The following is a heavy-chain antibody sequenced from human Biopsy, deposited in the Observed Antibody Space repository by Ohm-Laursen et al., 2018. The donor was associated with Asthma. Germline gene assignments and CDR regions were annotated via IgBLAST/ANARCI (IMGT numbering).Heavy chain of an antibody. V-gene: IGHV3-23*01. J-gene: IGHJ4*02. D-gene: IGHD1-26*01. CDR2: ISGSGGST. CDR3: AKRGSYFDY. Sequence: SLRLSCAASGFTFSNAWMSWVRQAPGKGLEWVSAISGSGGSTYYADSVKGRSTISRDKSKNTLYMQMNSLRAEDTAVYYCAKRGSYFDYWGQGTLVTVSS. CDR1: GFTFSNAW.